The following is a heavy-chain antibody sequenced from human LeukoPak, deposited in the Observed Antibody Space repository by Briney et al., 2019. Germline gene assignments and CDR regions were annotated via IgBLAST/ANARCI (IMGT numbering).Heavy chain of an antibody. CDR2: INSDGSST. J-gene: IGHJ4*02. CDR1: GFTFSSYW. Sequence: GGSLRLSCAASGFTFSSYWMHWVRQAPGKGLVWVSRINSDGSSTSYADSVKGRFTISGDNSKNTLYLQMNSLRAEDTAVYYCAKDQSNYYDSSGLFDYWGQGTLVTVSS. D-gene: IGHD3-22*01. V-gene: IGHV3-74*01. CDR3: AKDQSNYYDSSGLFDY.